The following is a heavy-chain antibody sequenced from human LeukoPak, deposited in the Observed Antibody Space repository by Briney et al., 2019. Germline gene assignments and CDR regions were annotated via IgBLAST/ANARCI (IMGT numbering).Heavy chain of an antibody. D-gene: IGHD2-15*01. CDR2: ISHSGDSK. J-gene: IGHJ4*02. CDR3: AKGRAVEVVAALNY. CDR1: GFSFSDYY. Sequence: GGSLRLSCTASGFSFSDYYMSWMRQAPGKGLEWVSYISHSGDSKPYADSVKGRFTISRDNAKNSLYLQMNSLRAEDTAVYYCAKGRAVEVVAALNYWGQGTVVTVSS. V-gene: IGHV3-11*01.